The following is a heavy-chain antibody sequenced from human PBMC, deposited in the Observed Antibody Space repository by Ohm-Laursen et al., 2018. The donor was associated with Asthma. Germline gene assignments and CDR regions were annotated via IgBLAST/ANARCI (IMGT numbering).Heavy chain of an antibody. Sequence: SLRLSCAASGYTFRRYSIHWVRQIPGKWLEWVASISTASSFIYYADSVRGRFTTSRDNARNSVYLQMNSLRAEDTALYYCARIGPEWELPGREYSLIQWGQGTLVTVSS. J-gene: IGHJ1*01. D-gene: IGHD1-26*01. V-gene: IGHV3-21*01. CDR3: ARIGPEWELPGREYSLIQ. CDR2: ISTASSFI. CDR1: GYTFRRYS.